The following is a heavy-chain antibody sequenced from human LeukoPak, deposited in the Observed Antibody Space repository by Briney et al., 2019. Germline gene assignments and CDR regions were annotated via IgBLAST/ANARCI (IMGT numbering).Heavy chain of an antibody. J-gene: IGHJ1*01. Sequence: PSQTLSLTCTVSGGSISSGSYFWSWIRQPAGKGLEWIGRINTSGSTNYNPSLKSRVTMSVDTSKNQFSLKLSSVTAADTAVYYCARGIVVVPRQTEYFQHWGQGTLVTVSS. CDR3: ARGIVVVPRQTEYFQH. V-gene: IGHV4-61*02. CDR2: INTSGST. CDR1: GGSISSGSYF. D-gene: IGHD2-2*01.